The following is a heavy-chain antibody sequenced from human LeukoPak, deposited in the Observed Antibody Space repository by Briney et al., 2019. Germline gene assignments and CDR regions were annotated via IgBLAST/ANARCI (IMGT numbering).Heavy chain of an antibody. CDR3: ARDYYYDSSGYWNWFDP. CDR2: INPNSGGT. V-gene: IGHV1-2*07. CDR1: GYTFTGYY. D-gene: IGHD3-22*01. Sequence: ASVKVSCKASGYTFTGYYMHWVRQAPGQGLEWMGWINPNSGGTNYAHKFQGRVTMTRDTSISTAYMELSRLRSDDTAVYYCARDYYYDSSGYWNWFDPWGQGTLVTVSS. J-gene: IGHJ5*02.